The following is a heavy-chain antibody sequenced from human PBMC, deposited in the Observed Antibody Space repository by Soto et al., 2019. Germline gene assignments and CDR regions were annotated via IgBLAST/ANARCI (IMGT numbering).Heavy chain of an antibody. V-gene: IGHV4-38-2*01. J-gene: IGHJ4*02. CDR3: ARLSGYVPGGY. Sequence: SETLSLTCAVSGYPISSGYYWGWIRQPPGKGLEWIGIIHHSGSTYYNPSLRSRITISVDTSKNQFSLKMPSVTATDTAGYYCARLSGYVPGGYWGQGILVTVS. CDR1: GYPISSGYY. D-gene: IGHD5-12*01. CDR2: IHHSGST.